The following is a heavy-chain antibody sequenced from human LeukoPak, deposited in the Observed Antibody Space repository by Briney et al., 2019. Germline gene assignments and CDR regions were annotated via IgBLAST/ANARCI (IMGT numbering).Heavy chain of an antibody. V-gene: IGHV4-59*12. J-gene: IGHJ3*02. CDR3: ARTSSGWVGDPFDI. CDR1: GGSISSYY. Sequence: SETLSLTCTVSGGSISSYYWSWIRQPPGKGLEWIGYIYYSGSTYFNPSLKSRVIISVDTSNNQFSLKVISVTAADTAVYFCARTSSGWVGDPFDIWGQGTMVTVSS. D-gene: IGHD6-19*01. CDR2: IYYSGST.